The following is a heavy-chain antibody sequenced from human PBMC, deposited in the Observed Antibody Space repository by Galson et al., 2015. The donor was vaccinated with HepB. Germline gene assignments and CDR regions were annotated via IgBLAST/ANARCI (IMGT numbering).Heavy chain of an antibody. D-gene: IGHD3-10*01. CDR2: ISSSSSTI. Sequence: SLRLSCAASGFTFSSYSMNWVRQAPGKGLEWVSYISSSSSTIYYADSVKGRFTISRDNAKNSLYLQMNSLRAEDTAVYYCARDVWFGAGYFDYWGQGTLVTVSS. V-gene: IGHV3-48*04. CDR3: ARDVWFGAGYFDY. CDR1: GFTFSSYS. J-gene: IGHJ4*02.